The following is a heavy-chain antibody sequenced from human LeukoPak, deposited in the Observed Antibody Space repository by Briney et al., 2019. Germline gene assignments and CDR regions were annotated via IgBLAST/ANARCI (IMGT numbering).Heavy chain of an antibody. CDR2: INQDGSEQ. V-gene: IGHV3-7*01. J-gene: IGHJ2*01. CDR1: GFNFGSYW. CDR3: ATAFGLTFYDIPGPWYFVR. Sequence: GGSLRLSCAASGFNFGSYWMSWVRQAPGRGLEWLANINQDGSEQYYADSLKGRFTISRDNAKNSLYLQINGLSAEDTAVYYCATAFGLTFYDIPGPWYFVRWGRGTLVAVSS. D-gene: IGHD3-9*01.